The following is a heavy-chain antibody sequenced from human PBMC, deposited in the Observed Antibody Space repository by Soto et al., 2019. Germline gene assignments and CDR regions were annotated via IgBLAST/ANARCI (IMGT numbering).Heavy chain of an antibody. J-gene: IGHJ6*03. CDR1: GGSFSGYQ. D-gene: IGHD3-10*01. V-gene: IGHV4-34*01. Sequence: QVQLQQWGAGLLKPSETLSLTCAVYGGSFSGYQWTWIRQTPGKGLEWIGEINVSGNINYNPSLKSRVTILLDTPKKQISLKLNSVTAADSAVYYYARGLILWFGELSRRGGYYYYMDVWGKGTTVTVSS. CDR3: ARGLILWFGELSRRGGYYYYMDV. CDR2: INVSGNI.